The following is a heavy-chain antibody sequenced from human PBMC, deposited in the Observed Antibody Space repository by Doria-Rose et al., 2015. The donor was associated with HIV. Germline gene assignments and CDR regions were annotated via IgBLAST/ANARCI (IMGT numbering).Heavy chain of an antibody. J-gene: IGHJ4*02. V-gene: IGHV4-4*07. CDR1: GDSIHNFY. CDR2: IYSTGST. CDR3: ARDRGDY. Sequence: QVQLQESGPGLVKPSETLSLTCTVSGDSIHNFYWTWVRQAAGKGLEWIGRIYSTGSTNYNPSLQSRATISIDTSRSQFSLSLRSVTAADTAFYFCARDRGDYWGQGALV.